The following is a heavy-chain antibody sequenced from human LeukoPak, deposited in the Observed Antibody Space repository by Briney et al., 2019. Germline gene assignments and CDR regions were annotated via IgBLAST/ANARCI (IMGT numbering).Heavy chain of an antibody. J-gene: IGHJ4*02. CDR1: GGSFSG. CDR3: ARPREYYYGSGSYYD. CDR2: INHSGST. D-gene: IGHD3-10*01. Sequence: NPSETLSLTCAVYGGSFSGQPPGKGLQRVGEINHSGSTNYNPSLKSRVTISVDTSKNQFSLKLSSVTAADTAVYYCARPREYYYGSGSYYDWGQGTLVTVSS. V-gene: IGHV4-34*01.